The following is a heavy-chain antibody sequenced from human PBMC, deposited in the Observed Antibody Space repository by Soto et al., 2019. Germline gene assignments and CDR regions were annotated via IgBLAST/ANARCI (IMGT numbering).Heavy chain of an antibody. CDR3: ASDLASLSGYYNGMDV. Sequence: EVQLVESGGGVVRPGGSLRLSCAASGFTFDDYGMSWVRQAPGKGLEWVSGINWNGGSTGYADSVKGRFTISRDNAKNSLYLQMNSRRAEATALYYCASDLASLSGYYNGMDVWGQGPTVTVSS. D-gene: IGHD3-9*01. CDR1: GFTFDDYG. V-gene: IGHV3-20*04. CDR2: INWNGGST. J-gene: IGHJ6*02.